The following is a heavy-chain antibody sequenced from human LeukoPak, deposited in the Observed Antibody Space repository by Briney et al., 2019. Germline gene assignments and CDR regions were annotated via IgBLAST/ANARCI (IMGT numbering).Heavy chain of an antibody. CDR3: ARDADRMGRGSMDV. D-gene: IGHD1-26*01. J-gene: IGHJ6*02. Sequence: GGSLRLSCAASGFTFSSYAMSWVRQAPGKGLEWVSAISGSGGSTYYADSVKGRFTISRDNSKNTLYLQMNSLRAEDTAVYYCARDADRMGRGSMDVWGQGTTVTVSS. CDR2: ISGSGGST. CDR1: GFTFSSYA. V-gene: IGHV3-23*01.